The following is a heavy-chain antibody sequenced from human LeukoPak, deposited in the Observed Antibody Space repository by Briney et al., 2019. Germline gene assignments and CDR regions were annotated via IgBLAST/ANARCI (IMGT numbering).Heavy chain of an antibody. CDR2: IHYTGTT. CDR1: GGSIISYY. V-gene: IGHV4-59*08. CDR3: ARLYSVVVPTAIMGYFDY. J-gene: IGHJ4*02. D-gene: IGHD2-2*02. Sequence: SETLSLTCTVPGGSIISYYWSWIRQPPGKGLEWIGYIHYTGTTHYNPSLESRVTISVDTSKNQFSLKLNSVTAADTAVYYCARLYSVVVPTAIMGYFDYWGQGTLVTVSS.